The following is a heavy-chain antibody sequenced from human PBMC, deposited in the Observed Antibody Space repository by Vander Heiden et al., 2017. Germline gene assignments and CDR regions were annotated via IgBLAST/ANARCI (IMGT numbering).Heavy chain of an antibody. CDR2: ISSSSSTI. CDR1: GSTFSSYS. V-gene: IGHV3-48*02. Sequence: EVQLVESGGGLVQPGGSLRLSCAASGSTFSSYSMNWVRQAPGKGLEWVSYISSSSSTIYYADSVKGRFTISRDNAKNSLYLQMNSLRDEDTAVYYCASIAARSYYYGMDVWGQGTTVTVSS. D-gene: IGHD6-6*01. CDR3: ASIAARSYYYGMDV. J-gene: IGHJ6*02.